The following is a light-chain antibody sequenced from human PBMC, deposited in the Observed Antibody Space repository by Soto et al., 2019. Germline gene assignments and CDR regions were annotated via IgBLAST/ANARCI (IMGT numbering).Light chain of an antibody. CDR2: EVT. CDR1: SSDVGAYNF. Sequence: QSALTRPASVSGSPGQSITISCTGTSSDVGAYNFVSWYQQHPGKAPRLMIYEVTNRPPGVSDRFSGSKSGNTASLTISGLQAEDEADYYCSSFTTSSTYAFGAGTKLTVL. J-gene: IGLJ1*01. CDR3: SSFTTSSTYA. V-gene: IGLV2-14*01.